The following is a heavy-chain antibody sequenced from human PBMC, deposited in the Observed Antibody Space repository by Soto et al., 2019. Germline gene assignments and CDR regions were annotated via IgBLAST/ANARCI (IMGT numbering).Heavy chain of an antibody. CDR3: AKDLGAHGGKSPSHHYYYGMHX. CDR2: ISYDGSNK. CDR1: GFTFSSYG. Sequence: PGGSLRLSCAASGFTFSSYGMHWVRQAPGKGLEWVSVISYDGSNKYYADSVKGRFTISIDNSKNTLYLQMNSLRAEDTAVYYCAKDLGAHGGKSPSHHYYYGMHXWGQGTTLTVS. V-gene: IGHV3-30*18. D-gene: IGHD2-15*01. J-gene: IGHJ6*02.